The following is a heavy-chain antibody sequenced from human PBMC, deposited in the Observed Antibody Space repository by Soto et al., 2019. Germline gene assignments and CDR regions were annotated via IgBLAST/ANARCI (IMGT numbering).Heavy chain of an antibody. Sequence: ASVKVSCKASGYTFTGYYVHWVRQAPGHGLEWLGWIHLNSGGTNYAQSFQGRVTMTSDMSVSTVYMEMTGLSSDDTAVYYCASPRELSYSYSYFFTLDVWGQGTTVTVSS. J-gene: IGHJ6*02. CDR2: IHLNSGGT. V-gene: IGHV1-2*02. CDR3: ASPRELSYSYSYFFTLDV. D-gene: IGHD2-21*01. CDR1: GYTFTGYY.